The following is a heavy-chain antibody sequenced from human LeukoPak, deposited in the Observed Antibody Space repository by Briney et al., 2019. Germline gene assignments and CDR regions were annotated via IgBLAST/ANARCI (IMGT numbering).Heavy chain of an antibody. D-gene: IGHD6-19*01. CDR1: GGTFSSYV. V-gene: IGHV1-69*06. J-gene: IGHJ4*02. CDR3: ARNLPSSGWNTY. CDR2: IIPIFGTA. Sequence: ASVKVSCKASGGTFSSYVISWGRQAPGQRLECMGGIIPIFGTANYAQKFQGRVTLNADNSASTAYMQLSSLRSEDTAVYYCARNLPSSGWNTYWGQGTLVTVSS.